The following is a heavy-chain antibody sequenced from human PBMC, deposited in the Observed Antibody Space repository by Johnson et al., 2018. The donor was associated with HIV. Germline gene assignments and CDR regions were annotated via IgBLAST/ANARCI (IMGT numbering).Heavy chain of an antibody. CDR1: GFTFSSYD. J-gene: IGHJ3*02. D-gene: IGHD6-13*01. CDR2: IGSTGDT. V-gene: IGHV3-13*04. Sequence: VQLVESGGGVVQPGRSLRLSCAASGFTFSSYDMHWVRQATGKGLEWVSGIGSTGDTYYPGSVKGRFTISRQNAKNSLYLQMNSLRAGDTAVYYCARGFEVAAGWGAFDIWGQGTKVTVSS. CDR3: ARGFEVAAGWGAFDI.